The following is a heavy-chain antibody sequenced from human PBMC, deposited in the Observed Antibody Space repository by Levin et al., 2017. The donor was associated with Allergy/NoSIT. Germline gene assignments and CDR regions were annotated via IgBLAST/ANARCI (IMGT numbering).Heavy chain of an antibody. J-gene: IGHJ4*02. CDR1: GFTFSSYS. CDR3: ARDLRGEYSGYDPTGRYFDY. D-gene: IGHD5-12*01. CDR2: ISSSSSTI. Sequence: GGSLRLSCAASGFTFSSYSMNWVRQAPGKGREWVSYISSSSSTIYYADSVKGRITISRDNAKNSLYLQMNSLRDEDTAVYYCARDLRGEYSGYDPTGRYFDYWGQGTLVTVSS. V-gene: IGHV3-48*02.